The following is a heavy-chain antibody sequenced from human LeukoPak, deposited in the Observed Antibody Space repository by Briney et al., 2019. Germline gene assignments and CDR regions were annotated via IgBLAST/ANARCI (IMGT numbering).Heavy chain of an antibody. Sequence: SETLSLTCTVSGGSISSYYWSWIRQPPGKGLEWIGYIYTSGSTNYNPSLKSRVTISVDTSKNQFSLKLSSVTAADTAVYYCARHGAGYCSSTSCRAYWYFDLWGRGTLVTVSS. V-gene: IGHV4-4*09. CDR2: IYTSGST. CDR1: GGSISSYY. D-gene: IGHD2-2*01. J-gene: IGHJ2*01. CDR3: ARHGAGYCSSTSCRAYWYFDL.